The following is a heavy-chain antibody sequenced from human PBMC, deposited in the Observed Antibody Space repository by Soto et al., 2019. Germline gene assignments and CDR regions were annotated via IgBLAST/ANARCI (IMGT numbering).Heavy chain of an antibody. V-gene: IGHV3-23*01. Sequence: GGSLRLSCAASGFTFSSYAMSWVRQAPGKGLEWVSAISGSGGSTYYADSVKGRFTISRDNSKNTLYLQMNSLRAEDTAVYYCAKGSGHYYDSSGYRIRGFFDYWGQGTLVTVSS. CDR3: AKGSGHYYDSSGYRIRGFFDY. D-gene: IGHD3-22*01. CDR1: GFTFSSYA. J-gene: IGHJ4*02. CDR2: ISGSGGST.